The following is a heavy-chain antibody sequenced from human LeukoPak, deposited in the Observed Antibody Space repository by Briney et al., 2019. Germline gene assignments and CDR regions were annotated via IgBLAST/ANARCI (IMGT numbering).Heavy chain of an antibody. V-gene: IGHV1-69*13. CDR3: ATGYCSGGSCYTGDWFDP. CDR1: GGTFSSYA. CDR2: IIPIFGTA. D-gene: IGHD2-15*01. Sequence: SVKVSCKASGGTFSSYAISWVRQAPGQGLEWMGGIIPIFGTANYAQKSQGRVTITADESTSTAYMERSSLRSEDTAVYYCATGYCSGGSCYTGDWFDPWGQGTLVTVSS. J-gene: IGHJ5*02.